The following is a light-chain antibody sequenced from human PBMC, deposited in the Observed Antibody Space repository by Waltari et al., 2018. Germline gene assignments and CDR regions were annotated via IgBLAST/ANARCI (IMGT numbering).Light chain of an antibody. CDR1: NLGDKY. Sequence: SYELTQPPSVSVSPGQTASITCSGDNLGDKYACWYQQQPGQSPVLVMYQDNQRPPGIPGRFSGSNSGNTATLTISGTQALDEADYYCQAWHSSTVVFGGGTKLTVL. V-gene: IGLV3-1*01. CDR2: QDN. CDR3: QAWHSSTVV. J-gene: IGLJ2*01.